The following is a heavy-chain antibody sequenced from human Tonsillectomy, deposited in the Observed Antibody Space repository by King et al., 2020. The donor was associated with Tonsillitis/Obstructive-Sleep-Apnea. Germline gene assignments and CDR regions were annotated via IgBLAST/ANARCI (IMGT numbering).Heavy chain of an antibody. Sequence: LQLVQSGAEVKKPGASLKISCKGSGYSFTSYWIGWVRQMPGKGLEWMGLIYPGDSDTRYSPSFQGQVTISADKSISTAYLQWRSLKASDTAMYYCARPPSRYYDSIFKGGDSWGQGTLVTVSS. CDR1: GYSFTSYW. J-gene: IGHJ4*02. CDR3: ARPPSRYYDSIFKGGDS. D-gene: IGHD3-22*01. V-gene: IGHV5-51*01. CDR2: IYPGDSDT.